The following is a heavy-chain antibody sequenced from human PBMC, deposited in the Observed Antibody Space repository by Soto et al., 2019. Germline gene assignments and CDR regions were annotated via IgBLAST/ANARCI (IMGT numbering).Heavy chain of an antibody. CDR2: ISAYNGNT. Sequence: AASVKVSCKASGYTFTSYGISWVRQAPGQGLEWMGWISAYNGNTNYARKLQGRVTMTTDTSTSTAYMELRSLRSDDTAVYYCARARGGIVVVVAATHHAFDIWGQGTMVTVSS. CDR3: ARARGGIVVVVAATHHAFDI. V-gene: IGHV1-18*04. D-gene: IGHD2-15*01. J-gene: IGHJ3*02. CDR1: GYTFTSYG.